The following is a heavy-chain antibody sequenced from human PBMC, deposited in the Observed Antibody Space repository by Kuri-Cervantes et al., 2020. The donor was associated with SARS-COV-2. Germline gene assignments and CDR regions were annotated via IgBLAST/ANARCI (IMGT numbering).Heavy chain of an antibody. CDR1: GYTFTSYA. CDR3: ARDEGVMLGTISQFDY. Sequence: ASVKVSCKASGYTFTSYAMHWVRQAPGQRLEWMGWINAGNGDTKYSQKFQGRVTITRYTSANIAYLELSSLRSEDTAVYHCARDEGVMLGTISQFDYWGQGTPVTVSS. CDR2: INAGNGDT. D-gene: IGHD2-2*01. J-gene: IGHJ4*02. V-gene: IGHV1-3*01.